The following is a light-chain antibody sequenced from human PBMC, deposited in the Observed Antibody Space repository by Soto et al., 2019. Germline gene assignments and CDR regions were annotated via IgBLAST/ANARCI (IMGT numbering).Light chain of an antibody. J-gene: IGKJ1*01. CDR1: QSVRSN. CDR3: QQYNNWLWT. Sequence: EIVLTHSPATLSMTPGESATLSCRASQSVRSNLAWYQQKPGQAPRLLIYGASTRATGIPARFSGSGSGTEFTLTISSLQSEDFAIYYCQQYNNWLWTFGQGTKVDIK. V-gene: IGKV3-15*01. CDR2: GAS.